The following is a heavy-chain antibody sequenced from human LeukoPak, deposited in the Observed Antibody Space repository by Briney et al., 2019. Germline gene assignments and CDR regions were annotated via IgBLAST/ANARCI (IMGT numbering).Heavy chain of an antibody. CDR3: ARFIVAAGVYYFYYMDV. Sequence: PSETLSLTCSVSGGSIRNDYWSWIRQPPGKGLEWIGYIYYSGSTNYNPSLKSRVTISVDTSKNQLSLKVNSVTAADTAVYYCARFIVAAGVYYFYYMDVWGKGTTVTVSS. D-gene: IGHD6-13*01. CDR2: IYYSGST. V-gene: IGHV4-59*01. J-gene: IGHJ6*03. CDR1: GGSIRNDY.